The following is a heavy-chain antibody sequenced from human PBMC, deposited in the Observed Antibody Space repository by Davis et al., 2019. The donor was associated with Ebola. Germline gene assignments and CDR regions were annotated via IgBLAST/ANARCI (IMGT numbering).Heavy chain of an antibody. CDR2: ISGSGDST. CDR1: GFTFSSYA. J-gene: IGHJ4*02. V-gene: IGHV3-23*01. Sequence: PGGSLRLSCAASGFTFSSYAMSWVRQASGKGLEWVSAISGSGDSTYSADSVKGRFTISRDNSKNTLYLQMNSLRAEDTAVYYCARQSMVQGVAYYFDYWGQGTLVTVSS. D-gene: IGHD3-10*01. CDR3: ARQSMVQGVAYYFDY.